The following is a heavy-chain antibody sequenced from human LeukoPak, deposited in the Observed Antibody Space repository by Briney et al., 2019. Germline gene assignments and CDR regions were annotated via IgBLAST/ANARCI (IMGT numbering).Heavy chain of an antibody. CDR1: GFTLGNYA. V-gene: IGHV3-9*01. J-gene: IGHJ4*02. D-gene: IGHD4-17*01. CDR3: AKDNPYYGDYPEY. CDR2: ISWNSGSI. Sequence: GGSLRLSCVASGFTLGNYAMHWVRQVPGKGLEWVSGISWNSGSIGYADSVKGRFTISRDNAKNSLYLQMNSLRAEDTALYYCAKDNPYYGDYPEYWGQGTLVTVSS.